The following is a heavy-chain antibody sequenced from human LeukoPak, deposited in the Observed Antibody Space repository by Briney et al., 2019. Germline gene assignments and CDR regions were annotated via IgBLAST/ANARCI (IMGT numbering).Heavy chain of an antibody. CDR2: IYHSGST. V-gene: IGHV4-39*01. CDR3: ARHYGP. J-gene: IGHJ5*02. CDR1: GGSISSYY. D-gene: IGHD4-17*01. Sequence: SETLSLTCTVSGGSISSYYWGWIRQPPGKGLEWIGSIYHSGSTYYNPSLKSRVTISVDTSRNQFSLNLSSVTAADTAVYYCARHYGPWGQGTLVAVSS.